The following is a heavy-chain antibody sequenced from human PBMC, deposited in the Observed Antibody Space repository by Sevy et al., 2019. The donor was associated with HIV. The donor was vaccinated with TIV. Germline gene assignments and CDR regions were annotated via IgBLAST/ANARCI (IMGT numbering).Heavy chain of an antibody. D-gene: IGHD3-22*01. CDR3: ARGGYYYDNAAYYALDS. V-gene: IGHV3-33*08. CDR2: IWSDGAYQ. Sequence: GGSLRLSCAASGLTFNSYAMSWVRQAPGKGMEWVAIIWSDGAYQYHGDSVKGRFTISRDNSKNTLYLQMNNVRVEDTAVYYCARGGYYYDNAAYYALDSWGQGTLVTVSS. J-gene: IGHJ4*02. CDR1: GLTFNSYA.